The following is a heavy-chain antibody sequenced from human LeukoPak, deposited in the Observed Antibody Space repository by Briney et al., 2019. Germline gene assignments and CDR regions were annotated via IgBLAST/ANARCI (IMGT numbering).Heavy chain of an antibody. J-gene: IGHJ4*02. CDR3: ARDGGASSAQDFDY. D-gene: IGHD3-10*01. Sequence: GGSLTLSCAASGISFSRYWMSLVRQAPGNGLEKVANINQDGSEENYVDSVKGRFTISRDNAEKSLYLQMNSLTAEDTAMYYCARDGGASSAQDFDYWGQGTLVIVSS. CDR1: GISFSRYW. V-gene: IGHV3-7*01. CDR2: INQDGSEE.